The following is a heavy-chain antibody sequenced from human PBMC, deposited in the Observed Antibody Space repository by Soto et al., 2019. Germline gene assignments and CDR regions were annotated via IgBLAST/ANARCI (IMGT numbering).Heavy chain of an antibody. Sequence: SETLSLTCTVSGGSISSRTYYWGWIRQPPGKGLEWIGSIYYSGSTYYNPSLKSRVTISVDTSKNQFSLKLSSVTAADTAVYYCARVTISDFDYWGQGTLVTVSS. CDR1: GGSISSRTYY. D-gene: IGHD2-2*01. CDR2: IYYSGST. J-gene: IGHJ4*02. CDR3: ARVTISDFDY. V-gene: IGHV4-39*01.